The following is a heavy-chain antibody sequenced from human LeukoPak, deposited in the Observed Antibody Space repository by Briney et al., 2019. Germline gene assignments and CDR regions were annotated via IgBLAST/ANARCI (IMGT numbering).Heavy chain of an antibody. CDR2: IYYSGNT. Sequence: SETLSLTCSVSGGSIRSYYWSWIRQPPGKGLEWIGYIYYSGNTNYNPSPKSRVTISVDTSKNQFSLKPNSVTAADTAVYYCARGGWRAAGGQVGPVDAFDIWGQGTMVTVSS. CDR3: ARGGWRAAGGQVGPVDAFDI. V-gene: IGHV4-59*01. D-gene: IGHD1-26*01. J-gene: IGHJ3*02. CDR1: GGSIRSYY.